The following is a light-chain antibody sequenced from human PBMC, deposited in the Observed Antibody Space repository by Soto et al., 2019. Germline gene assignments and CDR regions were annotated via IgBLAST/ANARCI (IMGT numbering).Light chain of an antibody. Sequence: QSVLTQPPSASGSPGQSVTISCTGTSSDVGGYNFVSWYQQHPGKAPKLMIYEVSKRPSGVPDRFSGSKSGNTASLTVSGLQADDEADYYCTSYAGSNIPVVFGGGTKPTVL. J-gene: IGLJ2*01. CDR1: SSDVGGYNF. CDR3: TSYAGSNIPVV. V-gene: IGLV2-8*01. CDR2: EVS.